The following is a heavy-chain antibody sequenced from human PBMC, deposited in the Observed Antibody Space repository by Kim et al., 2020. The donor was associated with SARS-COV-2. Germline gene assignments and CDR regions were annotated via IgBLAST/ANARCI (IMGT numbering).Heavy chain of an antibody. CDR2: IKQDGSEK. Sequence: GGSLRLSCAASGFTFSSYWMSWVRQAPGKGLEWVANIKQDGSEKYYVDSVKGRFTISRDNAKNSLYLQMNSLRAEDTAVYYCARDFTGDYYYYGMDVWGQGTTVTVSS. CDR1: GFTFSSYW. V-gene: IGHV3-7*01. J-gene: IGHJ6*02. D-gene: IGHD3-10*01. CDR3: ARDFTGDYYYYGMDV.